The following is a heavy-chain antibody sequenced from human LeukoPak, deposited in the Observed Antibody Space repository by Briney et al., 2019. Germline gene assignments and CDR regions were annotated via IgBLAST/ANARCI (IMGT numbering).Heavy chain of an antibody. Sequence: ASVTVSCKASGYTFTSYAMHWVRQAPGQRLEWMGWINAGNGNTKYSQKFQGRVTITRDTSASTAYMELSSLRSEDTAVYYCARGKIFGVVISSNWFDPWGQGTLVTVSS. CDR2: INAGNGNT. CDR3: ARGKIFGVVISSNWFDP. D-gene: IGHD3-3*01. V-gene: IGHV1-3*01. J-gene: IGHJ5*02. CDR1: GYTFTSYA.